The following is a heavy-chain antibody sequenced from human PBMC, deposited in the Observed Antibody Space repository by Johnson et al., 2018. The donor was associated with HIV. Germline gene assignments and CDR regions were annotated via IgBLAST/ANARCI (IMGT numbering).Heavy chain of an antibody. V-gene: IGHV3-15*01. CDR2: IKSKTDGGTT. CDR1: DFTVGSIY. D-gene: IGHD3-22*01. Sequence: EVQLVESGGGVVQPGGSLRLSCAASDFTVGSIYMSWVRQAPGKGLEWVGRIKSKTDGGTTDYAAPVKGGFTISRDDSKNTLYLQMNSLKTEDSAVYYCTVRISMILALTRRDQDIWGQGTMVTVSS. CDR3: TVRISMILALTRRDQDI. J-gene: IGHJ3*02.